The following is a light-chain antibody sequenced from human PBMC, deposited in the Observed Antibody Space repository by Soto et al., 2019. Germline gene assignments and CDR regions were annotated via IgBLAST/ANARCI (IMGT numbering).Light chain of an antibody. V-gene: IGLV1-40*01. CDR1: SSNIGAGYD. CDR2: LKN. CDR3: QSYDSSLSAWV. J-gene: IGLJ3*02. Sequence: QSVLTQPPSVSGAPGQRVTISCTGSSSNIGAGYDVNWYQQIPGTAPKLIIFLKNNRPSGVPDRFSGSKSGTSASLAITGLQAEDEADYYCQSYDSSLSAWVFGGGTKLTVL.